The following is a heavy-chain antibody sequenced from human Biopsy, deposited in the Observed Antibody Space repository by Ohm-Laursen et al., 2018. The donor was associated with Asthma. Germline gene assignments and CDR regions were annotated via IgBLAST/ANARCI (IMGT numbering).Heavy chain of an antibody. CDR2: SNQGGSP. J-gene: IGHJ3*01. CDR3: ASGPEWYGLDV. D-gene: IGHD3-3*01. CDR1: RGSLRVYV. V-gene: IGHV4-34*01. Sequence: SETLSLTCGVYRGSLRVYVWSWIRQPPGKGLEWIGESNQGGSPTFNPSLKSRVTISRDTSKNQLSLKLRSVTAADTAVYYCASGPEWYGLDVWGQGTMVIVSS.